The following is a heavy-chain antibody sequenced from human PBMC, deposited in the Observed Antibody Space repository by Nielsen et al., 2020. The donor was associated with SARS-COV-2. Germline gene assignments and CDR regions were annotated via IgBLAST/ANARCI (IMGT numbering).Heavy chain of an antibody. D-gene: IGHD3-3*01. Sequence: ASVKVSCKASGYTFTGYYMHWVRQAPGQGLEWMGWISAYNGNTNYAQKLQGRVTMTTDTSTSTAYMELRSLRSDDTAVYYCARDSPIAYYDFWSGYYNPLGYGMDVWGQGTTVTVSS. CDR3: ARDSPIAYYDFWSGYYNPLGYGMDV. CDR2: ISAYNGNT. CDR1: GYTFTGYY. V-gene: IGHV1-18*04. J-gene: IGHJ6*02.